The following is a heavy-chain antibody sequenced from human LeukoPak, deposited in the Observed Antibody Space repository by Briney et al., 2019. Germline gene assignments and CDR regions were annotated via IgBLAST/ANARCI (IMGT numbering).Heavy chain of an antibody. Sequence: PSETLSLACAVYGGSFSGYYWSWIRQPPGKGLEWIGEINHSGSTNYNPSLKSRVTISVDTSKNQFSLKLSSVTAADTAVYYCAKAPGGLWFRFYYWGQGTPGT. CDR3: AKAPGGLWFRFYY. CDR2: INHSGST. V-gene: IGHV4-34*01. J-gene: IGHJ4*02. CDR1: GGSFSGYY. D-gene: IGHD3-10*01.